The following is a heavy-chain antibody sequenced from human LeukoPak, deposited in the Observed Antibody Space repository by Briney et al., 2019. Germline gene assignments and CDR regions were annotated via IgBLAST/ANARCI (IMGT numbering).Heavy chain of an antibody. CDR2: IRNKDYGGTI. D-gene: IGHD5-12*01. J-gene: IGHJ4*02. CDR3: TRAPRLDEVRPRFYFDY. Sequence: PGGSLRLSCTTSGFTFGDYAISWVRQAPGKGLEWVSYIRNKDYGGTIEYAASVRGRFTISRDDSKSIAYLQMDSLKTEDTAVYYCTRAPRLDEVRPRFYFDYWGQGTLVTVSS. V-gene: IGHV3-49*04. CDR1: GFTFGDYA.